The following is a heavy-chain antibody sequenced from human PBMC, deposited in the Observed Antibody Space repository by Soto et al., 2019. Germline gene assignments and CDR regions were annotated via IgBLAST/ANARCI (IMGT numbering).Heavy chain of an antibody. CDR1: GGSISTGGYY. V-gene: IGHV4-31*03. D-gene: IGHD4-17*01. Sequence: QVQLQESGPGLVKPSQTLSLTCTVSGGSISTGGYYWTWIRQHPGKGLEWIGYIYYSGSTYYNPSRKSRVTISVDTSKNQFSLKLSSVTAADTAVYDCARGLSVTRFDNWGQGTLVTVSS. J-gene: IGHJ4*02. CDR3: ARGLSVTRFDN. CDR2: IYYSGST.